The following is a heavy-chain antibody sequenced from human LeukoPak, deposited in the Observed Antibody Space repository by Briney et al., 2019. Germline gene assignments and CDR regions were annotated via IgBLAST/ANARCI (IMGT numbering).Heavy chain of an antibody. CDR3: ARRRTGLRSYSDAFDI. CDR2: IDVDGGT. V-gene: IGHV3-13*04. J-gene: IGHJ3*02. CDR1: GFAFNSYD. D-gene: IGHD3-10*01. Sequence: GGSLRLSCAASGFAFNSYDMHWVRQGTGKGLEWVSGIDVDGGTYYPDSVKGRFTISRENARPSLYLQLNRLRAGDTAVYYCARRRTGLRSYSDAFDIWAQGTTATVS.